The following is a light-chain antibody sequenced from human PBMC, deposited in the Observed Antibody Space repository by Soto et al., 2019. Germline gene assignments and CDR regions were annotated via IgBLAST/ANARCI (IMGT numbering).Light chain of an antibody. V-gene: IGLV2-23*01. CDR2: EGS. CDR3: CSYAGSRTWV. CDR1: SSDVGSYNL. J-gene: IGLJ3*02. Sequence: QSALTQPASVSGSPGQSITISCTGTSSDVGSYNLVSWYQQHPGKAPKLIIYEGSKRPSGVSNRLSGSKSGNTAALTISGLQAEDEADYYFCSYAGSRTWVFGGGTKLTVL.